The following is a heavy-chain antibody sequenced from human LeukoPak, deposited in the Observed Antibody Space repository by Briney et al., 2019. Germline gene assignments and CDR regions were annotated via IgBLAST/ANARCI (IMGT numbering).Heavy chain of an antibody. CDR2: IYTSGST. CDR3: ASGRRSRREVDY. V-gene: IGHV4-4*07. D-gene: IGHD2-15*01. J-gene: IGHJ4*02. Sequence: SDTLSLTCTVSGGSISSYNWRWIRQPAGKGLEWLGRIYTSGSTNYNPSLKSRVTMSVDTSKNQFSLKLSSVTAADTAVYYCASGRRSRREVDYWGQGTLVTVSS. CDR1: GGSISSYN.